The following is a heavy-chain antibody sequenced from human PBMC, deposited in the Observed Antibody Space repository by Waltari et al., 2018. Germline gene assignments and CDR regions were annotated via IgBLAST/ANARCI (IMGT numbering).Heavy chain of an antibody. J-gene: IGHJ4*02. Sequence: EVQLVESGGGLVKPGGSLRLSCAASGFTFSNSWMSWVRQAPGNGLEWVGRIQSKTDGGTTDYAAPVKGRFTISRDDSKNTLYLQMNSLKTEDTDVYYCTTVYSGSYWGQGTLVTVSS. CDR2: IQSKTDGGTT. V-gene: IGHV3-15*01. D-gene: IGHD1-26*01. CDR1: GFTFSNSW. CDR3: TTVYSGSY.